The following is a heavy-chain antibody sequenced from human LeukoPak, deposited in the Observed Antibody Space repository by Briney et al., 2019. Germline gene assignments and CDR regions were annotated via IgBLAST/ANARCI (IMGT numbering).Heavy chain of an antibody. J-gene: IGHJ4*02. CDR2: ISSDGSNK. Sequence: GGSLRLSCAASGFIFSSYAMHWVRQAPGKGLEWVAIISSDGSNKYYADSVKGRFTISRDNSKNTLYLQMNSLRAEDTAVYYCARDQNVVVVVAAIFDYWGQGTLVTVSS. CDR3: ARDQNVVVVVAAIFDY. V-gene: IGHV3-30*04. D-gene: IGHD2-15*01. CDR1: GFIFSSYA.